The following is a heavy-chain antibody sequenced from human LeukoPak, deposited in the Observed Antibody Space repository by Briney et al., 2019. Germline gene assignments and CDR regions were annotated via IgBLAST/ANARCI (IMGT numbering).Heavy chain of an antibody. CDR3: ARDSSWYVYNWFDP. D-gene: IGHD6-13*01. Sequence: SGTLSLTCAVSGGSISSSNWWSWVRQPPGKGLEWIGEIYHSGSTYYNPSLKSRVTISVDTSKNQFSLKLSSVTAADTAVYYCARDSSWYVYNWFDPWGQGTLVTVSS. V-gene: IGHV4-4*02. CDR1: GGSISSSNW. CDR2: IYHSGST. J-gene: IGHJ5*02.